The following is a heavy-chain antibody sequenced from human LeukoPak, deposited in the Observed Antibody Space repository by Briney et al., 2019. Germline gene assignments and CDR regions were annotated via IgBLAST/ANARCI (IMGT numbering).Heavy chain of an antibody. CDR3: ETWYYYDSSGYPLVDY. CDR1: GFTCRSYE. D-gene: IGHD3-22*01. CDR2: ISGSGSTI. Sequence: GGSLRLSCAASGFTCRSYEMNWVRQAPGKGLEWVSYISGSGSTIYYAGSVKGRFTISRDNAKNSLYLQMNSLRAEDTAVYYCETWYYYDSSGYPLVDYWGQGTLVTVSS. J-gene: IGHJ4*02. V-gene: IGHV3-48*03.